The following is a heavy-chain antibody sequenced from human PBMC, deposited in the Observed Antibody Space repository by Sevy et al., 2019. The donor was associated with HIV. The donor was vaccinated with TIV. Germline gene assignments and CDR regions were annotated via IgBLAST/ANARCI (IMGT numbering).Heavy chain of an antibody. CDR2: ISGSGGST. CDR3: AKEYYYDSSGSVGAFDI. Sequence: GGSLRLSCAASGFTFSSYAMSWVRQAPGKGLEWVSAISGSGGSTYYADSVKGRFTISRDNSKNTLYLQMNSLRAEDTAVYYCAKEYYYDSSGSVGAFDIWAKGQWSPSPQ. CDR1: GFTFSSYA. V-gene: IGHV3-23*01. J-gene: IGHJ3*02. D-gene: IGHD3-22*01.